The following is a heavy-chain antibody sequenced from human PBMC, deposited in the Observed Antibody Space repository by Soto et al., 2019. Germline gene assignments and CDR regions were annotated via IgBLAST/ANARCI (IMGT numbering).Heavy chain of an antibody. D-gene: IGHD3-22*01. CDR1: GYTFTSYA. J-gene: IGHJ4*02. Sequence: EASVKVSCKASGYTFTSYAMHWVRQAPGQRLEWMGWINAGNGNTKYSQKFQGRVTITRDTSASTAYMELNSLRAEDTAVYYCARDTPGLEDFDYWGQGTLVTVSS. CDR2: INAGNGNT. CDR3: ARDTPGLEDFDY. V-gene: IGHV1-3*01.